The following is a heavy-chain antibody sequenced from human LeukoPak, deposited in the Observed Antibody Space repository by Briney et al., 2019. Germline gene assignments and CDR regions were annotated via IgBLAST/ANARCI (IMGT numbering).Heavy chain of an antibody. V-gene: IGHV1-2*02. J-gene: IGHJ4*02. Sequence: ASVKVSCKASGYTFTVYYMHWVRQAPGQGLEWMGWINPNSGGTNYAQKFQGRVTMTRDTSISTAYMELSRLRSDDTAVYYCARIPTYGSGSYPVDYWGQGTLVTVSS. CDR3: ARIPTYGSGSYPVDY. CDR1: GYTFTVYY. CDR2: INPNSGGT. D-gene: IGHD3-10*01.